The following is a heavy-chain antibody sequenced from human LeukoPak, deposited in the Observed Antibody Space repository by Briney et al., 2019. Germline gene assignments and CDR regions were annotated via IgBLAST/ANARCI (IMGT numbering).Heavy chain of an antibody. J-gene: IGHJ4*02. Sequence: ASVKVSCKASGYTFTSYDINWVRQATGQGLEWMGWMNPNSGNTGYAQKFQGRVTITRNTSISTAYMELSSLRSEDTAVYYCARDISSGYDYSYTYWGQGTLVTVSS. CDR1: GYTFTSYD. V-gene: IGHV1-8*03. CDR3: ARDISSGYDYSYTY. CDR2: MNPNSGNT. D-gene: IGHD5-12*01.